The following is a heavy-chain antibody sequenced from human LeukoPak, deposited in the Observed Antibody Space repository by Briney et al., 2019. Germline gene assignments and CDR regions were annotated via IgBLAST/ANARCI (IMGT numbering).Heavy chain of an antibody. J-gene: IGHJ4*02. D-gene: IGHD3-10*01. Sequence: ASVKVSCKASGYTFTDYYIHWVRQAPGQGLEWMGWINPNSGGTNYVQRVQGRVTMTRDTYVSTAYMAVSRLRSGDTAVYYCAGVSGRDFDYWGQGTLVTVSS. CDR2: INPNSGGT. CDR1: GYTFTDYY. CDR3: AGVSGRDFDY. V-gene: IGHV1-2*02.